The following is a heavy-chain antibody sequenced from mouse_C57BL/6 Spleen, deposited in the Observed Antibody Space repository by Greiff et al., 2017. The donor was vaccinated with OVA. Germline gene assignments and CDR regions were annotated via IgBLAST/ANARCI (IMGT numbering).Heavy chain of an antibody. CDR3: ASYLYYFEY. D-gene: IGHD5-1*01. J-gene: IGHJ2*01. V-gene: IGHV5-17*01. Sequence: EVHLVESGGGLVKPGGSLKLSCAASGFTFSDYGMHWVRQAPEKGLEWVAYISSGSSTIYYADTVKGRFTISRDNAKNTLCLQMTSLRSEDTAIYYCASYLYYFEYWGKGTTLTVSS. CDR2: ISSGSSTI. CDR1: GFTFSDYG.